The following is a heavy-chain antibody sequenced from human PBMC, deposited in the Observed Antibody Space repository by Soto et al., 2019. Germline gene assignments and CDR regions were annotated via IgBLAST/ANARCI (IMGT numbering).Heavy chain of an antibody. CDR1: GFTFDDYA. CDR2: ISWNSGSI. V-gene: IGHV3-9*01. D-gene: IGHD5-18*01. CDR3: AKVPTGGYSYGYGVGYFDY. J-gene: IGHJ4*02. Sequence: EVQLVESGGGLVQPGRSLRLSCAASGFTFDDYAMHWVRQAPGKGLEWVSGISWNSGSIGYADSVKGRFTISRDNAKNSLYLQMNSLRAEDTALYYCAKVPTGGYSYGYGVGYFDYWGQGTLVTVSS.